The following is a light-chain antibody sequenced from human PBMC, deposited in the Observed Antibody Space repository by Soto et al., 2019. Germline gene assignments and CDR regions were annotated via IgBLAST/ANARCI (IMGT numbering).Light chain of an antibody. Sequence: EIVLTHSPGTLSLSPVERATLSFSSSQSVSSGYLAWYQQKAGQAPRLLIYDASSRATGIPDRFSGSGSGTDFTLTIVRLEPEDFAVYYCQQYGTSPRTFGQGTKVDIK. J-gene: IGKJ1*01. CDR3: QQYGTSPRT. CDR1: QSVSSGY. CDR2: DAS. V-gene: IGKV3-20*01.